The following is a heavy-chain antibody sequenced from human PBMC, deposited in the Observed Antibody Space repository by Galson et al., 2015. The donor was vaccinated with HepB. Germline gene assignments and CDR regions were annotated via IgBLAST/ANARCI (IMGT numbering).Heavy chain of an antibody. J-gene: IGHJ4*02. CDR1: GFTFSSYG. Sequence: SLRLSCAASGFTFSSYGMHWVRQAPGKGLEWVAVIWYDGSDKYYADSVKGRFTISRDNSKNTLYLQMNSLRAEDTAVYYCARDKGTTGYFDYWGQGTLVTVSS. CDR3: ARDKGTTGYFDY. CDR2: IWYDGSDK. D-gene: IGHD4-17*01. V-gene: IGHV3-33*01.